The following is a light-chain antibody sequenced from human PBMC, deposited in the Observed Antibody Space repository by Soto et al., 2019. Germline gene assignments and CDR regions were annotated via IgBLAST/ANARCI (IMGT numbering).Light chain of an antibody. J-gene: IGKJ3*01. V-gene: IGKV3D-20*02. Sequence: EIVLTQSPGTLSLSPGERATISCRASQSISSSFLAWYQQKPGQAPRLLIYGASSRATGIPDRFSGTGSETDFTLTISRLEPEDFAVYYCQQRSNWPSFTFGPGTKVDI. CDR1: QSISSSF. CDR2: GAS. CDR3: QQRSNWPSFT.